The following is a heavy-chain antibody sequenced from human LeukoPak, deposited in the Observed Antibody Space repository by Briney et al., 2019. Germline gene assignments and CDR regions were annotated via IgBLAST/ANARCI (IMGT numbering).Heavy chain of an antibody. Sequence: PGGSLRLSCAASGFTFSSYDMHWVRQAPGKGLEWVAVIWYDGSNKYYADSVKGRFTISRDNSKNTLYLQMHSLRAEDTAVYYCARDMGQQGFFDYWGQGTLVTVSS. J-gene: IGHJ4*02. CDR2: IWYDGSNK. CDR1: GFTFSSYD. CDR3: ARDMGQQGFFDY. V-gene: IGHV3-33*01. D-gene: IGHD6-13*01.